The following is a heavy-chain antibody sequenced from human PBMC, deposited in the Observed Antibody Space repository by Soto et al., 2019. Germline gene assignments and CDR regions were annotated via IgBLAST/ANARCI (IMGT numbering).Heavy chain of an antibody. V-gene: IGHV1-46*01. CDR3: ARDNEGIGSGSPFYSYYYGMDV. CDR2: INPSGGST. CDR1: GYTVTNYY. Sequence: QVQLVQSGAEVKKPGASVKVSCKASGYTVTNYYMHWVRQAPGQGLEWMGIINPSGGSTSYAQKFRGRVTMTSDTYTNTVDMELSSLRFEDTAVYYCARDNEGIGSGSPFYSYYYGMDVWGQGTTVTVSS. D-gene: IGHD3-10*01. J-gene: IGHJ6*02.